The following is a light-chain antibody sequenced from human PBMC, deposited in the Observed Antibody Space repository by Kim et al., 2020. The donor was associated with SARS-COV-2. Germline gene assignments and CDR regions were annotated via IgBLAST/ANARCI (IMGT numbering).Light chain of an antibody. CDR3: QSYDSSLSGSV. Sequence: QSVLTQPPSVSGAPGQRVTISCTGGSSNIGAGYDLHWYQQLPGTDPKLLIYRNRNRPSGVPDRFSGSESGTSASLAITGLQAEDEGDYYCQSYDSSLSGSVFGGGTKVTVL. V-gene: IGLV1-40*01. CDR2: RNR. J-gene: IGLJ3*02. CDR1: SSNIGAGYD.